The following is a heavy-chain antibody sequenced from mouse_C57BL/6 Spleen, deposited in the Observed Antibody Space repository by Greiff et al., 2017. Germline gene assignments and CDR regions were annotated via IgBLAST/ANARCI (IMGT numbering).Heavy chain of an antibody. D-gene: IGHD1-1*01. V-gene: IGHV5-12*01. CDR1: GFTFSDYY. Sequence: EVQRVESGGGLVQPGGSLKLSCAASGFTFSDYYMYWVRQTPEKRLEWVAYISNGGGRTYYPDTVKGRFTISKDNAKNTLYLQMSRLKSEDTARYYCARRITVVEDYAMDYWGQGTSGTVSS. CDR3: ARRITVVEDYAMDY. J-gene: IGHJ4*01. CDR2: ISNGGGRT.